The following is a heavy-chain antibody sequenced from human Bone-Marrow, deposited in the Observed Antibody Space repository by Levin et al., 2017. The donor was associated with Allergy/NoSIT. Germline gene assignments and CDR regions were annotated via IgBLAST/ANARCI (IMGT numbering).Heavy chain of an antibody. CDR3: ARDGAAAATGSWG. V-gene: IGHV3-53*01. CDR1: GFTVGNNY. Sequence: ETLSLTCAASGFTVGNNYMIWFRQAPGKGLEWVSLIYSGGRTYYADSVKGRFTISRDNSKNTLYLQMNSLRAEDTAVYYCARDGAAAATGSWGWGQGTLVTVSS. D-gene: IGHD6-13*01. J-gene: IGHJ4*02. CDR2: IYSGGRT.